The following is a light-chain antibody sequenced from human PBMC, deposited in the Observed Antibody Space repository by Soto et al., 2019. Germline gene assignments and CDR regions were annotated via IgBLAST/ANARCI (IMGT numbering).Light chain of an antibody. CDR2: AAS. CDR3: QRGYHTPFT. CDR1: QSISSY. Sequence: DIQMTQSPSSLSASVGDRVTITCRASQSISSYLNWYQQKSGEAPKLLIYAASSLQSGVPSRFSGSGSETVFTLTISSLQPEDFATYYSQRGYHTPFTFGPGAKLDIK. J-gene: IGKJ3*01. V-gene: IGKV1-39*01.